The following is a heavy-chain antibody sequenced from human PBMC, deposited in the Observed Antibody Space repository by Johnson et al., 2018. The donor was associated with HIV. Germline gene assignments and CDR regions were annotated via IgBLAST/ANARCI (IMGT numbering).Heavy chain of an antibody. Sequence: QVQLVESGGGVVQPGRSLRLSCAASGFTFSSYGMLWVRQAPGKGLEWVAVISYDGSNKYYADSVKGRFTISRDNSKNTLYLQMNSLRAEDTAVYYCARDKVDDAFDIWGQGTMVTVSS. V-gene: IGHV3-30*03. CDR2: ISYDGSNK. D-gene: IGHD1-26*01. J-gene: IGHJ3*02. CDR3: ARDKVDDAFDI. CDR1: GFTFSSYG.